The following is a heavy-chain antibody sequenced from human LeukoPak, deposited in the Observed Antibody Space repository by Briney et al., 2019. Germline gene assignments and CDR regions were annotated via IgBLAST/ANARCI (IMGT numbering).Heavy chain of an antibody. Sequence: SETLSLTCTVSGGSISSYYWSWVRQPPGKGLEWIGYIYYSGSTDYNPSLKSRVTMSVDTSKNQFSLKLSSVTAADTAVYYCATLQSSGYDYSDYWGQGILVTVSS. CDR1: GGSISSYY. CDR2: IYYSGST. CDR3: ATLQSSGYDYSDY. V-gene: IGHV4-59*08. J-gene: IGHJ4*02. D-gene: IGHD3-22*01.